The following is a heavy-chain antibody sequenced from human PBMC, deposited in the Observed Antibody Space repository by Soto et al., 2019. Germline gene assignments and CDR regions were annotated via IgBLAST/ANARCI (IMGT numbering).Heavy chain of an antibody. J-gene: IGHJ3*02. D-gene: IGHD6-13*01. Sequence: ATKPLTCTVSGGSLSSYYWSWILQPPGKGLEWIGYIYYSGGTNYNPSLKSRVTISVDTSKNQFSLKLSSVTAADTAVYYCARLYIAAAGFAFDIWGQGSMVTVS. CDR1: GGSLSSYY. CDR3: ARLYIAAAGFAFDI. V-gene: IGHV4-59*01. CDR2: IYYSGGT.